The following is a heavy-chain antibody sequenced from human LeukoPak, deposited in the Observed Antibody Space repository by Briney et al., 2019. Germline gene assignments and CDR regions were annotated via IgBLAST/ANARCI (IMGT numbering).Heavy chain of an antibody. CDR1: GGTFSSYA. Sequence: SVKVSCKASGGTFSSYAISWVRQAPGQGLEWMGGIIPIFGTANYAQKLQGRVTMTTDTSTSTAYMELRSLRSDDTAVYYCARDDYGDYPRDYWGQGTLVTVSS. J-gene: IGHJ4*02. V-gene: IGHV1-69*05. CDR2: IIPIFGTA. CDR3: ARDDYGDYPRDY. D-gene: IGHD4-17*01.